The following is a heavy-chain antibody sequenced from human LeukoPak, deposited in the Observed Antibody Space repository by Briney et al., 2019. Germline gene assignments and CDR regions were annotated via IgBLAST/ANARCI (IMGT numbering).Heavy chain of an antibody. V-gene: IGHV4-39*01. D-gene: IGHD3-10*01. J-gene: IGHJ4*02. CDR1: GGSISSSSYY. CDR2: IYYSGST. CDR3: AILTLWFGELFDY. Sequence: SETLSLTCTVSGGSISSSSYYWGWIRQPPGKGLEWIGSIYYSGSTYYNPSLKGRVTISVDTSKNQFSLKLSSVTAADTAVYYCAILTLWFGELFDYWGQGTLVTVSS.